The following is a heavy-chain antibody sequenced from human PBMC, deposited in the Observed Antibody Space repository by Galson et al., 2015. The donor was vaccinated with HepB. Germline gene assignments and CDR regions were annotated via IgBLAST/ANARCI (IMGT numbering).Heavy chain of an antibody. V-gene: IGHV1-69*13. CDR3: ARDTAMVHGECSGGSCYSWTHYYYGMDV. CDR1: GDTFSSYA. J-gene: IGHJ6*02. Sequence: SVKVSCKASGDTFSSYAISWVRQAPGQGLEWMGGIIPIFGTANYAQKFQGRVTITADESTSTAYMELSSLRSEDTAVYYCARDTAMVHGECSGGSCYSWTHYYYGMDVWGQGTTVTVSS. D-gene: IGHD2-15*01. CDR2: IIPIFGTA.